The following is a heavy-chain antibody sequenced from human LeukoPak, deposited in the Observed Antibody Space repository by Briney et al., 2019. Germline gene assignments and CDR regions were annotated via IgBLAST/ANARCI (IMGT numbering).Heavy chain of an antibody. CDR3: ARVYYSSSYDYWYFDL. CDR1: AGYIRSYY. V-gene: IGHV4-59*01. Sequence: SETLSLTCTVSAGYIRSYYWSWIRQPPGKGLEWIGYIYYSGSTNYNPSLKSRVTISVDTSKKQLSLKLSSVTAADTAVYYCARVYYSSSYDYWYFDLWGRGTLVTVSS. CDR2: IYYSGST. D-gene: IGHD6-13*01. J-gene: IGHJ2*01.